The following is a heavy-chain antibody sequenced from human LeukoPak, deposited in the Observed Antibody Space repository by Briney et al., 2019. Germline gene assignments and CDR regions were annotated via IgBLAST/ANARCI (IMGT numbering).Heavy chain of an antibody. V-gene: IGHV3-66*01. J-gene: IGHJ6*04. D-gene: IGHD3-10*02. Sequence: GGSLRLSCAASGFTVSSNYMSWVRQAPGEGLEWVSVIYSGGSTYYADSVKGRFTISRDNSKNTLYLQMNSLRAEDTAVYYCAELGITMIGGVWGKGTTVTISS. CDR2: IYSGGST. CDR1: GFTVSSNY. CDR3: AELGITMIGGV.